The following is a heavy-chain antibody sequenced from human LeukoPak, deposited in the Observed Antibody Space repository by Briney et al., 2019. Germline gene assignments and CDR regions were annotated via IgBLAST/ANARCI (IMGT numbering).Heavy chain of an antibody. CDR3: ARTVMNDYVWGEGDDYYYYYMDV. Sequence: ASVKVSCKASGYTFTSYGISWVRQAPGQGLEWMGWISAYNGNTNYAQKLQGRVTMTTDTSTSTAYMELRSLRSDDTTVYYCARTVMNDYVWGEGDDYYYYYMDVWGKGTTVTISS. J-gene: IGHJ6*03. CDR2: ISAYNGNT. CDR1: GYTFTSYG. V-gene: IGHV1-18*01. D-gene: IGHD3-16*01.